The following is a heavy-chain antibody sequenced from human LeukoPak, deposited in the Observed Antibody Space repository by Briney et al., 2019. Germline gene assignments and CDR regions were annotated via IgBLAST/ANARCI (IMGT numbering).Heavy chain of an antibody. D-gene: IGHD3-10*01. V-gene: IGHV4-4*02. CDR2: ISHSGNT. CDR1: GGSISSSNL. Sequence: SGTLSLTCTVFGGSISSSNLWSWVRQPPGKGLERIGEISHSGNTNYNPSLKSRVTISIDKSKNQFSLRLSSVTAADTAVYYCTRGGLTFGGNWGQGILVTVSS. J-gene: IGHJ4*02. CDR3: TRGGLTFGGN.